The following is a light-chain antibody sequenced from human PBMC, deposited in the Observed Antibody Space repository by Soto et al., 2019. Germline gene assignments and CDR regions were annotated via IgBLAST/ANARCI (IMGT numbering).Light chain of an antibody. V-gene: IGKV3-11*01. CDR1: QSVSGH. Sequence: EIVLAQSPATLSLSPVERATRSVRASQSVSGHLAWYQQKVGQRPRLLIYDTSNRATDIPARFSGSGSGTDFTLTIASLEPEDFAVYFCQQRSNWPLTFGGGTKVDIK. CDR2: DTS. CDR3: QQRSNWPLT. J-gene: IGKJ4*01.